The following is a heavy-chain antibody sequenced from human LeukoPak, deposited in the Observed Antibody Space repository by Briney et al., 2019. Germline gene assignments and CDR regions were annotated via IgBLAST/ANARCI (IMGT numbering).Heavy chain of an antibody. CDR1: GFFLHSNY. J-gene: IGHJ3*02. V-gene: IGHV3-53*01. CDR3: AREGGYAAAFDI. CDR2: IYSGGNT. D-gene: IGHD6-25*01. Sequence: GSLRPFRATSGFFLHSNYMNWVRPAPGKGLGWVSVIYSGGNTYYADSAKGRFTISRDYSKNTLYLQMNSLRAEDTAVYYCAREGGYAAAFDIWGQGTMVTVSS.